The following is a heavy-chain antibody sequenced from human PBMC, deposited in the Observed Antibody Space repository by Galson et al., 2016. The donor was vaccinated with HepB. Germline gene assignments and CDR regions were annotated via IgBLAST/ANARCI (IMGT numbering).Heavy chain of an antibody. V-gene: IGHV1-46*01. J-gene: IGHJ4*02. CDR2: MNPSGGSA. Sequence: SCKASGYSFTSFYLHWLRQAPGQGLEWMGIMNPSGGSAVYAQKFQGRVTMTRDTSTRTMYMELTSLRSEDTAVYYCARDITGTLYFDYWGQGTLVTVSS. D-gene: IGHD1-7*01. CDR3: ARDITGTLYFDY. CDR1: GYSFTSFY.